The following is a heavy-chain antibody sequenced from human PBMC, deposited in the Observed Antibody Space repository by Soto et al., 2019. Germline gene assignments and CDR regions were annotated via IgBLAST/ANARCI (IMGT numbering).Heavy chain of an antibody. Sequence: QVQLVESGGGVVQPGRSLRLSCAASGFTFSSYGMHWVRQAPGKGLEWVAVIWYDGSNKYYADSVKGRFTISRDNSKNTLYLQMNSLRAEDTAVYYCARPQLLWWEEAGFDYWGQGTLVTVSS. CDR2: IWYDGSNK. D-gene: IGHD2-21*01. CDR3: ARPQLLWWEEAGFDY. CDR1: GFTFSSYG. J-gene: IGHJ4*02. V-gene: IGHV3-33*01.